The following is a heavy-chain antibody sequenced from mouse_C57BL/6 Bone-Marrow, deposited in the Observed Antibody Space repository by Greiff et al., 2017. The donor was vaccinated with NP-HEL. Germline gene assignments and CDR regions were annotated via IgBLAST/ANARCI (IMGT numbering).Heavy chain of an antibody. V-gene: IGHV1-66*01. D-gene: IGHD2-1*01. CDR3: ARGSYGNLDY. Sequence: VQLKESGPELVKPGASVKISCKASGYSFTSYYIHWVKQRPGQGLEWIGWIYPGSGNTKYNEKFKGKATLTADTSSSTAYMQLSSLTSEDSAVYYCARGSYGNLDYWGQGTTLTVSS. CDR2: IYPGSGNT. CDR1: GYSFTSYY. J-gene: IGHJ2*01.